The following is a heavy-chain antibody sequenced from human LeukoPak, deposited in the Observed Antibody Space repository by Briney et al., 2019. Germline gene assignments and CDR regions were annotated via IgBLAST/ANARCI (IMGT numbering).Heavy chain of an antibody. V-gene: IGHV4-59*01. CDR1: GGSISSYY. J-gene: IGHJ4*02. CDR3: ARGAAVVYYDSSGYDY. Sequence: PSETLSLTCTVSGGSISSYYWSWLRQPPGKGLEGIGYIYYSGSTNYNPSLKSRVTISVDTSKNQFSLKLSSVTAADTAVYYCARGAAVVYYDSSGYDYWGQGTLVTVSS. CDR2: IYYSGST. D-gene: IGHD3-22*01.